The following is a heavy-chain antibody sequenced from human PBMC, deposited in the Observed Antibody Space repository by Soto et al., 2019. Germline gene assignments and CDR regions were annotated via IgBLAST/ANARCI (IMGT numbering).Heavy chain of an antibody. Sequence: QVQLVESGGGVVQPGRSLRLSCAASGFTFSSYGMHWVRQAPGKGLEWVAVISYDGSNKYYADSVKGRFTISRDNSKNTLYLQMNSLRAEDTAVYYCAKRWELKDWGQGTLVTVSS. V-gene: IGHV3-30*18. CDR3: AKRWELKD. CDR2: ISYDGSNK. J-gene: IGHJ4*02. CDR1: GFTFSSYG. D-gene: IGHD1-26*01.